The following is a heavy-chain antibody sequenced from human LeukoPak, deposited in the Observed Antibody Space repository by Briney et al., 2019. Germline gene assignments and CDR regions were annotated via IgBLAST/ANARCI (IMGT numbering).Heavy chain of an antibody. CDR3: ARIERSDY. CDR1: GFTFSTYV. CDR2: IGTSGATT. Sequence: PGGSLRLSCVTSGFTFSTYVMSWVRKFPGKGLEWLSSIGTSGATTTYADSVKGRFTISRDNSENTLYLQMNSLRVEDTAEYYCARIERSDYWGQGTLVTVSS. J-gene: IGHJ4*02. V-gene: IGHV3-23*01.